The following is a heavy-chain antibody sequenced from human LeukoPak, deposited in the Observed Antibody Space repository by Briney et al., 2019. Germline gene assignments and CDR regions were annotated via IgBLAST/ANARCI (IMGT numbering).Heavy chain of an antibody. D-gene: IGHD3-22*01. J-gene: IGHJ4*02. CDR2: INHSGST. Sequence: PSETLSLTCAVYGGSFSGYYWGWIRQPPGKGLEWIGEINHSGSTNYNPSLKSRVTISVDTSKDQFSLKLSSVTAADTAVYYCARACYDSSGYYSPFDYWGQGTLVTVSS. CDR3: ARACYDSSGYYSPFDY. CDR1: GGSFSGYY. V-gene: IGHV4-34*01.